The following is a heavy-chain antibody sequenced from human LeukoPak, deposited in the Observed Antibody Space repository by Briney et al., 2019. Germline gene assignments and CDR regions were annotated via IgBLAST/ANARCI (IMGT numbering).Heavy chain of an antibody. V-gene: IGHV1-18*01. Sequence: AASVKVSCKASGYTFSSYGISWVRQAPGQGLEWMGWISAYNGNTNYAQKLQGRVSMTTDTSTSTAYMELRSLRSDDTAVYHRARDLGYDSSGYYFDFWGQGTLVTVSS. J-gene: IGHJ4*02. D-gene: IGHD3-22*01. CDR2: ISAYNGNT. CDR1: GYTFSSYG. CDR3: ARDLGYDSSGYYFDF.